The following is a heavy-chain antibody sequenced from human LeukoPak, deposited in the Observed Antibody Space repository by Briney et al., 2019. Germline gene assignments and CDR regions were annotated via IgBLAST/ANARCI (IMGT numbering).Heavy chain of an antibody. CDR2: SSAYNGNT. CDR1: GYTFTSYG. Sequence: ASVRVSCNASGYTFTSYGISWVRHAPGQGLEWMGWSSAYNGNTNYAQKLQSRVTTTTDTYTSTGYMALRSLRSDDTAVYYCARLIAAGAPFVVAGTLLYWGQGTLVTVSS. D-gene: IGHD6-19*01. V-gene: IGHV1-18*01. J-gene: IGHJ4*02. CDR3: ARLIAAGAPFVVAGTLLY.